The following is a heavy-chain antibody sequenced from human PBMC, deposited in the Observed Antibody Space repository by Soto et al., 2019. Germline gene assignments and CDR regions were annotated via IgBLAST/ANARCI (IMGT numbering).Heavy chain of an antibody. CDR3: ARDWVPGSAPFDP. Sequence: ASVKVSCKASGYSFTTYALHWVRQAPGQRLEWMGWINPDNGDTKYSQRFQDRVTITRDTSATTAYMELSSLRSEDMAIYYCARDWVPGSAPFDPWGQGTLVTVSS. CDR1: GYSFTTYA. CDR2: INPDNGDT. J-gene: IGHJ5*02. V-gene: IGHV1-3*01. D-gene: IGHD2-2*01.